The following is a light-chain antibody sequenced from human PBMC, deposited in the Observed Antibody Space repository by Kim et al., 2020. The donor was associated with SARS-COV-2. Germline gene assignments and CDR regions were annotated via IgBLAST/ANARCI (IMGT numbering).Light chain of an antibody. CDR3: QQYDDWPPWT. Sequence: SPGESASLFCRASQNVRTNVAWYQQKPGQAPRLLIDGASSRATGVPARFSGSGSGTAFILTISSLQSEDVAVYYCQQYDDWPPWTFGQGTKVDIK. V-gene: IGKV3-15*01. J-gene: IGKJ1*01. CDR2: GAS. CDR1: QNVRTN.